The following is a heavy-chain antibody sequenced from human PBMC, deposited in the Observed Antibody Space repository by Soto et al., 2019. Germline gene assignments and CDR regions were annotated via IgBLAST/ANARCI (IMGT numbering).Heavy chain of an antibody. J-gene: IGHJ5*02. CDR1: GYSFTSYW. V-gene: IGHV5-51*01. Sequence: GESRKIACKGSGYSFTSYWIGWVRQMPGKGLECMGIIYPGDSDTRYSPSFQGQVTISADKSIRTAYLQWSSLKASDTAMYYCARHRRASAPDWFDPSGQRTLVTVSS. CDR3: ARHRRASAPDWFDP. CDR2: IYPGDSDT.